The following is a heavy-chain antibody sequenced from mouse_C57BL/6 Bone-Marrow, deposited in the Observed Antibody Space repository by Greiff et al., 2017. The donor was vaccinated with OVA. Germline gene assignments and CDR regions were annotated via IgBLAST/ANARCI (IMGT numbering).Heavy chain of an antibody. CDR1: GYTFTSYG. CDR3: VQATAY. D-gene: IGHD3-2*02. CDR2: IYPSSGNN. Sequence: QVQLKESGAELARPGASVKLSCKASGYTFTSYGISWVKQRTGQGLEWIGEIYPSSGNNYYNEKFKGKATLTADNSSSTAYMELRSLTSEDSAVYFCVQATAYWGQGTLVTVSA. V-gene: IGHV1-81*01. J-gene: IGHJ3*01.